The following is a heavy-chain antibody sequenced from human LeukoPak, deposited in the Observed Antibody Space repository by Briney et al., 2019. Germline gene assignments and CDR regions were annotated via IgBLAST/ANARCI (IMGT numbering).Heavy chain of an antibody. D-gene: IGHD4-11*01. Sequence: GGSLRLSCAASGFTFSSYAMSWVRQAPGKGLEWVSAISGSGGSTYYADSVKGRFTISRDNSKNTLYLQMNSLRAEDMAVYYCAKDNNAMTTGSWGQGTLVTVSS. CDR1: GFTFSSYA. J-gene: IGHJ4*02. CDR3: AKDNNAMTTGS. V-gene: IGHV3-23*01. CDR2: ISGSGGST.